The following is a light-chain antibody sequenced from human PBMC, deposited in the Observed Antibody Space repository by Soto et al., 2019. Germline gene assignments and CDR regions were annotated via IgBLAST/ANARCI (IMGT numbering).Light chain of an antibody. CDR3: QQYNNWGT. Sequence: EIVMTQSPATLSVSPGERATLSCRASQSVSSNLAWYQQKPGQAPRLLIYGASTRATGIPARFSGSGSATEFTLTISSLQSEDFAVYYCQQYNNWGTFGQGTKVETK. J-gene: IGKJ1*01. V-gene: IGKV3-15*01. CDR1: QSVSSN. CDR2: GAS.